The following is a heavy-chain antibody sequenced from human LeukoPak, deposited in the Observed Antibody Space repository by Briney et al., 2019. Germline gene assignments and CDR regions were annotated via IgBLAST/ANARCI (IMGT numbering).Heavy chain of an antibody. D-gene: IGHD6-19*01. V-gene: IGHV4-61*02. Sequence: SQTLSLTCTVSGGSISSGSYYWSWIRQPVGKGLEWIGRIYTSGSTNYNPSLKSRVTISVDTSKNQFSLKLSSVTAADTAVYYCATPGYSSGWSDAFDIWGQGTMVTVSS. CDR1: GGSISSGSYY. J-gene: IGHJ3*02. CDR3: ATPGYSSGWSDAFDI. CDR2: IYTSGST.